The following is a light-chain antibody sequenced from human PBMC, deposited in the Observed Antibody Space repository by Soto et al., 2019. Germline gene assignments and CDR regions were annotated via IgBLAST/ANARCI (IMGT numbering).Light chain of an antibody. CDR2: GAS. Sequence: EIVMTQSPATLSVSPGERATLSCRASRNINRKLAWYQQKPGQAPRLLISGASTRATGIPARFSGSGSGTELTLTISSMQSEDFEVYYCQQYYDYPPLIFGGGTKVEIK. V-gene: IGKV3-15*01. J-gene: IGKJ4*01. CDR1: RNINRK. CDR3: QQYYDYPPLI.